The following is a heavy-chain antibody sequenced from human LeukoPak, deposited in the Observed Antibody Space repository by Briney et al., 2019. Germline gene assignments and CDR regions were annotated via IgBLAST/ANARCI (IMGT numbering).Heavy chain of an antibody. CDR2: IYPGDSDT. CDR1: GYSFTSYW. J-gene: IGHJ4*02. CDR3: ASIRGPAYSSGWYYFDY. V-gene: IGHV5-51*01. D-gene: IGHD6-19*01. Sequence: GESLKISCKGSGYSFTSYWIGCVRQMPGKGLEWMGIIYPGDSDTRYSPSFQGQVTISADKSISTAYLQWSSLKASDTAMYYCASIRGPAYSSGWYYFDYWGQGTLVTVSS.